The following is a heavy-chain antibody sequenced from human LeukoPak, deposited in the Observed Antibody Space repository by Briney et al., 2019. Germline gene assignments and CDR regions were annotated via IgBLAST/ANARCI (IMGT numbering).Heavy chain of an antibody. D-gene: IGHD6-19*01. CDR3: ARTQWLEDAFDF. CDR1: GYTFTSYD. CDR2: MNPNSGNT. J-gene: IGHJ3*01. Sequence: GASVKVSCKASGYTFTSYDINWVRQATGQGLEWMGWMNPNSGNTGYAQKFQGRVTMTTDTSTNIAYLELRDLRSDDTAVYYCARTQWLEDAFDFWGQGTVVTVSS. V-gene: IGHV1-8*01.